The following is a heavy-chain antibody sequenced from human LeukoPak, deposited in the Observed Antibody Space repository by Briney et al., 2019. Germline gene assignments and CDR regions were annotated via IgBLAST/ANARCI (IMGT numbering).Heavy chain of an antibody. J-gene: IGHJ5*02. CDR2: ISAYNGNT. CDR3: ARSDIVVVPAPGWFDP. Sequence: ASVKVSCKASGYTFTSYGISWVRQAPGQGLEWMGWISAYNGNTNYAQKLQGRVTMTTDTSTSTAYMELRSLRSGDTAVYYCARSDIVVVPAPGWFDPWGQGTLVTVSS. D-gene: IGHD2-2*01. CDR1: GYTFTSYG. V-gene: IGHV1-18*01.